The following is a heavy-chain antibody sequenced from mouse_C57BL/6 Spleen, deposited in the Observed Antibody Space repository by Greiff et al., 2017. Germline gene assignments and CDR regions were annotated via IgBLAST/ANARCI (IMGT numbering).Heavy chain of an antibody. J-gene: IGHJ2*01. CDR2: IYPGSGST. CDR3: ARLLRSSFDY. V-gene: IGHV1-55*01. CDR1: GYTFTSYW. D-gene: IGHD1-1*01. Sequence: QVQLQQSGAELVRPGTSVKMSCKASGYTFTSYWITWVKQRPGQGLEWIGDIYPGSGSTNYNEKFKSKATLTVDTSSSTAYMQLSSLTSEDSAVYYCARLLRSSFDYWGQGTTLTVSS.